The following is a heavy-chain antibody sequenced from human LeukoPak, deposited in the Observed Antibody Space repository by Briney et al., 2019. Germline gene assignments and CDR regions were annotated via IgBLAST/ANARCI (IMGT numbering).Heavy chain of an antibody. CDR1: RYTFTRYG. CDR3: ARVGVGASTGAFDI. V-gene: IGHV1-18*01. J-gene: IGHJ3*02. Sequence: ASVKVSCKASRYTFTRYGISWVRQAPGQGLQWIGWISAYNGNTNYAQKLQGRVTMTTDTSTSTAYMELRSLRSDDTAVYYCARVGVGASTGAFDIWGQGTMVTVSS. D-gene: IGHD1-26*01. CDR2: ISAYNGNT.